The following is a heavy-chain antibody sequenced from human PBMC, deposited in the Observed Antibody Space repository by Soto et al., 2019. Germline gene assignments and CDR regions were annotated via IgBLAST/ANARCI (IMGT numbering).Heavy chain of an antibody. J-gene: IGHJ4*02. CDR1: GCTFSSSA. D-gene: IGHD4-17*01. CDR3: ARDQHYGDLTLDY. CDR2: IIPIFGTA. Sequence: SVKVSCKASGCTFSSSAISWVRQAPGQGLEWMRGIIPIFGTANYAQKFQGRVTITADESTSTAYMELSSLRSEDTAVYYCARDQHYGDLTLDYWGQGTLVTVSS. V-gene: IGHV1-69*13.